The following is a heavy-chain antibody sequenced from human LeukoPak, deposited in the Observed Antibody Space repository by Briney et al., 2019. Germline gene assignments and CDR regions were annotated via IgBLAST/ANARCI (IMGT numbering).Heavy chain of an antibody. CDR2: IWYDGSNK. Sequence: PGRSLRLSCAASGFTFSSYGMHWVRQAPGKGLEWVAVIWYDGSNKYYADSVKGRFTISRDNSKNTLYLQMNSLRAEDTAVYYCAKGLNDYPYGMDVWGQGTTVTVSS. CDR3: AKGLNDYPYGMDV. J-gene: IGHJ6*02. D-gene: IGHD3-16*01. CDR1: GFTFSSYG. V-gene: IGHV3-33*06.